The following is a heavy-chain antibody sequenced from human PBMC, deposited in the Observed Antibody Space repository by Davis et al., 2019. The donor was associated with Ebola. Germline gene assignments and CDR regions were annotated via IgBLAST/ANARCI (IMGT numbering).Heavy chain of an antibody. V-gene: IGHV3-48*03. CDR2: ISASGTTI. D-gene: IGHD3-10*01. J-gene: IGHJ5*02. CDR1: GFTFSTFE. Sequence: GESLKISCAASGFTFSTFEMDWVRQAPGKGLEWIAYISASGTTIYYADSVKGRFTISRENAKNSLFLQMNSLRVDDTAVYYCARERVAALGNWFDPWGQGTRVTVSS. CDR3: ARERVAALGNWFDP.